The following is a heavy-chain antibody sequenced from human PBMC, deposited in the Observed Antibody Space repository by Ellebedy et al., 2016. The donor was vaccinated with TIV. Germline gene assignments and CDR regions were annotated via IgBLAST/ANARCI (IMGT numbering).Heavy chain of an antibody. J-gene: IGHJ6*02. CDR2: IYYSGST. Sequence: SETLSLTCAVYGGSFSGYYWSWIRQPPGKGLEWIGYIYYSGSTNYTPSLKSRVTISVDTSKNQFSLKLSSVTAADTAVYYCARARTYYDFWSPYYYYYGMDVWGQGTTVTVSS. CDR1: GGSFSGYY. V-gene: IGHV4-59*01. CDR3: ARARTYYDFWSPYYYYYGMDV. D-gene: IGHD3-3*01.